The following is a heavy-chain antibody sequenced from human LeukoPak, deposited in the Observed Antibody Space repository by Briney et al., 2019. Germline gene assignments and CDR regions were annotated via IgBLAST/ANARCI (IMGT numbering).Heavy chain of an antibody. CDR1: GYTFTSYA. CDR2: INAGNGNT. CDR3: ASSHGDYYYYGMDV. J-gene: IGHJ6*04. Sequence: GASVKVSRKASGYTFTSYAMHWVRQAPGQRLEWMGWINAGNGNTKYSQKFQGRVTITRDTSASTAYMELSSLRSEDTAVYYCASSHGDYYYYGMDVWGKGTTVTVSS. D-gene: IGHD4-17*01. V-gene: IGHV1-3*01.